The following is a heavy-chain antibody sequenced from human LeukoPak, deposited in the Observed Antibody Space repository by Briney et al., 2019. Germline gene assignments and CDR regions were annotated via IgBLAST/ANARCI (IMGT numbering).Heavy chain of an antibody. CDR2: VNPSSGRT. J-gene: IGHJ6*03. CDR1: TDTSTGHY. V-gene: IGHV1-46*01. CDR3: AREPYYYYYMDV. Sequence: ASVKVSCKASTDTSTGHYIHWVRQAPGQGLEWMGYVNPSSGRTVYTQRFQGRVNMTRDMSATTVYLEVSGLRSEDTAVYFCAREPYYYYYMDVWGKGTTVTVSS.